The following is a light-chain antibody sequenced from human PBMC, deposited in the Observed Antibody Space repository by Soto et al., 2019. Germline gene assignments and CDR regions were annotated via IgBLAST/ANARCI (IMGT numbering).Light chain of an antibody. Sequence: HSALTQPASVSGSPGQSITISCTGTSSDVGGYNYVSWYQQHPGKAPKLMIYDVSNRPSGVSNRFSGSKSGNTASLTISGLQAEDEADYYCSSYTSSSTLVFGRGTKVIVL. CDR3: SSYTSSSTLV. V-gene: IGLV2-14*01. J-gene: IGLJ3*02. CDR2: DVS. CDR1: SSDVGGYNY.